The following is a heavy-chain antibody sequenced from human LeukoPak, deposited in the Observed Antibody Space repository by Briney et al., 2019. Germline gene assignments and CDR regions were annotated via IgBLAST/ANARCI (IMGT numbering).Heavy chain of an antibody. CDR2: IYSGGST. CDR3: ARDYRIYGDKPVY. V-gene: IGHV3-66*01. Sequence: SGGSLRLSCAASGFTVSSNYMSWVRQAPGKGLEWVSVIYSGGSTYYADSVKGRFTISRDNSKNTLYLQMNSLRAEDTAVYYCARDYRIYGDKPVYWGQGTLVTVSS. CDR1: GFTVSSNY. J-gene: IGHJ4*02. D-gene: IGHD4-17*01.